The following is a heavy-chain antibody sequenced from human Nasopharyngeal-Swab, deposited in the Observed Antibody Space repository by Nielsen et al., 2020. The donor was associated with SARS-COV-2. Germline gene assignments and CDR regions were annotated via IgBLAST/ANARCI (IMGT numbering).Heavy chain of an antibody. J-gene: IGHJ4*02. Sequence: AAVKVSCKASGYSFRSYGINWVRQAPGQGREGMGWISVYNADRNYAEKFQGRVSMTTDTSTTTAYMELRSLTSDDTAVYYCARDVEEWLVVPSLSFDHWGQGALVTVSS. V-gene: IGHV1-18*01. CDR1: GYSFRSYG. CDR2: ISVYNADR. CDR3: ARDVEEWLVVPSLSFDH. D-gene: IGHD5-18*01.